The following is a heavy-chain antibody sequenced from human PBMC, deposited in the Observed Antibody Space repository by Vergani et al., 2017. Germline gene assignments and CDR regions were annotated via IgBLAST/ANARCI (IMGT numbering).Heavy chain of an antibody. V-gene: IGHV3-9*01. CDR2: INWNSGSI. D-gene: IGHD3-22*01. CDR1: GFTFSSYA. CDR3: ASSGVWYYDSSGYYVDGMDV. Sequence: VQLVESGGGVVQPGRSLRLSCAASGFTFSSYAMHWVRQAPGKGLEWVSGINWNSGSIGYADSVKGRFTISRDNAKNSLYLQMNSLRAEDTAVYYCASSGVWYYDSSGYYVDGMDVWGQGTTVTVSS. J-gene: IGHJ6*02.